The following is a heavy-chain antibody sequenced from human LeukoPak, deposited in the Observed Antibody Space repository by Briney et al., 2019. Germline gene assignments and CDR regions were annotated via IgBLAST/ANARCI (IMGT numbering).Heavy chain of an antibody. Sequence: GGSLRLSCAASGFRFDTHDLIWVRQAPGKGLECVAYISQTSTYIYYEDSVKGRFTISRDNAKNLVHLQMNSLRAEDTAVYFCARDSRKAGYYSEFWGQGTVVTVSS. CDR1: GFRFDTHD. CDR3: ARDSRKAGYYSEF. J-gene: IGHJ4*02. CDR2: ISQTSTYI. V-gene: IGHV3-21*01. D-gene: IGHD3-22*01.